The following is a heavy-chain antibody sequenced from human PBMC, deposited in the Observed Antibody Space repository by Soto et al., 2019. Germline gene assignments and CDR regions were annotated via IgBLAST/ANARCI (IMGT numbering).Heavy chain of an antibody. J-gene: IGHJ4*02. CDR3: SRVDTMIVVVTSVDY. D-gene: IGHD3-22*01. CDR1: GFTFSSYA. Sequence: GGSLRLSCAASGFTFSSYAMHWVRQAPGKGLEWVAVISYDGSNKYYADSVKGRFTISRDNSKNTLYLQMNSLRAEDTAVYYCSRVDTMIVVVTSVDYWGQGTLVTVSS. CDR2: ISYDGSNK. V-gene: IGHV3-30-3*01.